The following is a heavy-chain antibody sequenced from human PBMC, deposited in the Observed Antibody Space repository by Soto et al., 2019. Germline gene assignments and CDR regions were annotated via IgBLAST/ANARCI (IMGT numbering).Heavy chain of an antibody. J-gene: IGHJ6*02. CDR1: GFTFTSYW. CDR2: IKSKTDGGTT. Sequence: GGSLRLSCAASGFTFTSYWMHWVRQDPGKGLEWVGRIKSKTDGGTTDYAAPVKGRFTISRDDSKNTLYLQMNSLKTEDTAVYYCTTDLPSIAARPHYYYGMDVWGQGTTVTVSS. V-gene: IGHV3-15*07. CDR3: TTDLPSIAARPHYYYGMDV. D-gene: IGHD6-6*01.